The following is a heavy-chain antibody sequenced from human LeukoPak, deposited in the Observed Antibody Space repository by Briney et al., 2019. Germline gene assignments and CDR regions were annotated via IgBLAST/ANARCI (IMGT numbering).Heavy chain of an antibody. CDR2: ISYSGST. J-gene: IGHJ4*02. Sequence: SETLSLTCTVCGGSISSYYWSWIRQSPGKGLEWIGYISYSGSTDYNPSLKSRVTISVDTSKNQFSLKVNSVTAADTAVYYCARIYSSAWYSIDYWGQGTLVTVSS. V-gene: IGHV4-59*01. D-gene: IGHD6-19*01. CDR1: GGSISSYY. CDR3: ARIYSSAWYSIDY.